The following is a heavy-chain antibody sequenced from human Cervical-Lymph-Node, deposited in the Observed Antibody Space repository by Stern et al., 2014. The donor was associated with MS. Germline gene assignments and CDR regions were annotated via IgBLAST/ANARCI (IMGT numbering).Heavy chain of an antibody. CDR3: ARDKMHAFDY. V-gene: IGHV1-18*01. J-gene: IGHJ4*02. CDR2: ISADSGNT. D-gene: IGHD2-8*01. CDR1: GYTFTTYG. Sequence: VKLVESGTEVKKPGASVLVSCKASGYTFTTYGITCVRQAPGQGLEWMGWISADSGNTKYAQKFQDRVTMTRDTTTGTAYMEVRSLRSEDTAVYYCARDKMHAFDYWGQGTQVTVPS.